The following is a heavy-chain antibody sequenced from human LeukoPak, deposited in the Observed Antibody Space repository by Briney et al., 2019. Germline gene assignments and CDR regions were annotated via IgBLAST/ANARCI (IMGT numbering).Heavy chain of an antibody. D-gene: IGHD2-2*03. Sequence: PGGSLRLSCAASGFTFSSYAMSWVRQAPGKGLEWVSAISGSGGDTYYVDSVKGRFTISRDNSKNTLCLQMNSLRAEDTAVYYCAKDWIIPSPKDAFGIWGQGTMVTVSS. CDR3: AKDWIIPSPKDAFGI. CDR1: GFTFSSYA. V-gene: IGHV3-23*01. J-gene: IGHJ3*02. CDR2: ISGSGGDT.